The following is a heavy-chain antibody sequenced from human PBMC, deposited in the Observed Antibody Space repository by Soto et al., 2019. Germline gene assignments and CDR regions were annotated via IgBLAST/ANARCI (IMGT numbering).Heavy chain of an antibody. CDR2: ISSSSSYT. J-gene: IGHJ6*02. Sequence: QVQLVESGGGLVKPGGSLRLSCAASGFTFSDYYMSWIRQAPGKGLEWVSYISSSSSYTNYADSVKGRFTISRDNAKNSLYLQMNSLRAEDTAVYYCARDPTVMITFGGVNVQTLTRGMDVWGQGTTVTVSS. V-gene: IGHV3-11*05. CDR1: GFTFSDYY. CDR3: ARDPTVMITFGGVNVQTLTRGMDV. D-gene: IGHD3-16*02.